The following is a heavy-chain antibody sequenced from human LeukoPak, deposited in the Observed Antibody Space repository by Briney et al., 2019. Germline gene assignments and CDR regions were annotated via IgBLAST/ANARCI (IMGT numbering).Heavy chain of an antibody. CDR2: IHPGGGST. D-gene: IGHD3-10*01. CDR3: AKDKDYGSGSYYNDAFDI. J-gene: IGHJ3*02. Sequence: ASVKVSCKASGYTFTDYYIHWVRQAPGQGLEWMGVIHPGGGSTIYAQKFQGRVTMTKDTSTRTVYMELSGLRSEDTAIYYCAKDKDYGSGSYYNDAFDIWGQGTMVTVSS. V-gene: IGHV1-46*01. CDR1: GYTFTDYY.